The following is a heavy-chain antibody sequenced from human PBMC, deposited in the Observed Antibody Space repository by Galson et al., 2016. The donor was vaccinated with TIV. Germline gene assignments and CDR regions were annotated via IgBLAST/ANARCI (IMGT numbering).Heavy chain of an antibody. CDR2: IYPGDSDT. Sequence: QSGAEVKKPGESLKIACKTSGYKFSTYWMSWVRQMPGKGPEWVGLIYPGDSDTRYSPSFQGHVTISADKSIDTAYLQWGSLKASDSAIYYCARHGYDFWNGQDYFFYGMDVWGQGTTVIVSS. V-gene: IGHV5-51*01. CDR1: GYKFSTYW. D-gene: IGHD3-3*01. CDR3: ARHGYDFWNGQDYFFYGMDV. J-gene: IGHJ6*02.